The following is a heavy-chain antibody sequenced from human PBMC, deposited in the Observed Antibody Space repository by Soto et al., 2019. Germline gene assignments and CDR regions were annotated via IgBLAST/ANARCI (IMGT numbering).Heavy chain of an antibody. CDR3: ARADRTLVTSYSLDV. J-gene: IGHJ6*02. D-gene: IGHD2-21*02. V-gene: IGHV4-34*01. Sequence: QVQLQQWGAGLLKPSETLSLTCAVCGGSFSGYYWTWIRQPPGKGLEWIGEINHSGTINFNPSLKSRLTISLDTSKKHFSLKLSSVTDAVTAAYYCARADRTLVTSYSLDVWGQGTTVTVSS. CDR1: GGSFSGYY. CDR2: INHSGTI.